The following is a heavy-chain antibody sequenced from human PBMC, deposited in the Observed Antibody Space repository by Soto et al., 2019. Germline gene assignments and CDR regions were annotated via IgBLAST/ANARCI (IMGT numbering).Heavy chain of an antibody. CDR2: IWYDGSRK. Sequence: GGSLRLSCAASGGTFSSYGLHWVRQAPGKGLEWVALIWYDGSRKYNADSVKGRFTISRDNSKNTLYLQMNSLRAEDTAVYYCARDPYDYDDTSGYYRHWGQGT. CDR1: GGTFSSYG. V-gene: IGHV3-33*01. CDR3: ARDPYDYDDTSGYYRH. D-gene: IGHD3-22*01. J-gene: IGHJ4*02.